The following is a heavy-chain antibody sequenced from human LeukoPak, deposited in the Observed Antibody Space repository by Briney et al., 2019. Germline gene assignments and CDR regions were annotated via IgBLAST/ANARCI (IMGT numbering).Heavy chain of an antibody. CDR1: GGSISSISSNNYH. CDR2: IYYSGST. J-gene: IGHJ6*02. V-gene: IGHV4-39*02. CDR3: AREMGVVTAHGIDV. D-gene: IGHD4-23*01. Sequence: SETLSLTCLVSGGSISSISSNNYHWGWIRQPPGTGLEWIGSIYYSGSTYYNPSLKSRVTISVDTSKNQFSLKLSSVTAADTALYYCAREMGVVTAHGIDVWGQGTTVTVSS.